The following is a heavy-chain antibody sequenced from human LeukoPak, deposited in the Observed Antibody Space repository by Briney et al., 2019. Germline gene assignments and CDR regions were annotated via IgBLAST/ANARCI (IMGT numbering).Heavy chain of an antibody. J-gene: IGHJ3*02. CDR2: INPNSGGT. D-gene: IGHD6-19*01. V-gene: IGHV1-2*02. CDR1: GYTFTGYY. Sequence: GASVKVSCKASGYTFTGYYMHWVRQAPGQGLEWMGWINPNSGGTNYAQKFQGRVTMTRDTSISTAYMELSRLRSDDTAVYYCARERMVSSGWRDEAFDIWGQGTMVTVSS. CDR3: ARERMVSSGWRDEAFDI.